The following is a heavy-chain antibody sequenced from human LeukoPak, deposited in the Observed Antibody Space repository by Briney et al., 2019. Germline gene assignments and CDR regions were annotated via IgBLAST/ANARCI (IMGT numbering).Heavy chain of an antibody. CDR1: GSTVITND. D-gene: IGHD1-14*01. Sequence: GGSLRLSCAASGSTVITNDMTWVRQAPGKGLEWVSVLYSDGNTKYADSVQGRFTISRDNSKNTLYLEMNSLSPDDTAVYYCARGVEPLAANTLAYWGQGTLVTVSS. V-gene: IGHV3-53*01. CDR3: ARGVEPLAANTLAY. CDR2: LYSDGNT. J-gene: IGHJ4*02.